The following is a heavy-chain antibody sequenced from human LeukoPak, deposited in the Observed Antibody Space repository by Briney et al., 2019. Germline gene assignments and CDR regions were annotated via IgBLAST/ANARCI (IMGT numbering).Heavy chain of an antibody. V-gene: IGHV3-53*04. CDR3: ARTVTAVAGQDI. D-gene: IGHD6-19*01. Sequence: GGSLRLSCAASGFTFSSYAMSWVRQAPGKGLEWVSVIYSGGSTYYADSVKGRFTISRHNSKNTLYLQMNSLRAEDTAVYYCARTVTAVAGQDIWGQGTMVTVSS. CDR2: IYSGGST. J-gene: IGHJ3*02. CDR1: GFTFSSYA.